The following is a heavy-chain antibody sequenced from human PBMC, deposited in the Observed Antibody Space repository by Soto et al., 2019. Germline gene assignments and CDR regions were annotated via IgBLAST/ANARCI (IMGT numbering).Heavy chain of an antibody. CDR3: ASEELELRLGY. CDR1: GGSISSGDYY. V-gene: IGHV4-30-4*01. CDR2: IYYSGST. D-gene: IGHD1-7*01. Sequence: SETLSLTCTVSGGSISSGDYYCSLIRQPPGKGLEWIGYIYYSGSTYYNPSLKSRVTISVDTSKNQFSLRLSSVTAADTAVYYCASEELELRLGYWGQGTLVTVSS. J-gene: IGHJ4*02.